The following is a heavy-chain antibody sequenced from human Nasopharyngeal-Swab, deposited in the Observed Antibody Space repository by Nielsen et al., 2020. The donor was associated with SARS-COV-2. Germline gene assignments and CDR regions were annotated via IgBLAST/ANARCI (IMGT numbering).Heavy chain of an antibody. CDR3: VKADGAHSGNYGTSEQYFDY. CDR1: GSTFDDYA. D-gene: IGHD3-22*01. V-gene: IGHV3-9*01. Sequence: SLKISCVASGSTFDDYAMHWVRQAPGKGLEWVSGISWNSGSVHYADSVKGRFTISRDNAKNSVFLQMDSLRSGDTATYYCVKADGAHSGNYGTSEQYFDYWGRGTPVTVSS. J-gene: IGHJ4*02. CDR2: ISWNSGSV.